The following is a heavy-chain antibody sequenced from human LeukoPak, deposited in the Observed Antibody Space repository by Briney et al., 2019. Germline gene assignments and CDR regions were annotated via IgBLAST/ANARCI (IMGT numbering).Heavy chain of an antibody. Sequence: PGGSLRLSCAASGFTFSSYWMSWVRQAPGQGLEWVANIKQDGSEKYYVDSVKGRFTISRDNAKNSLYLQMNSLRAEDTAVYYCARVAYYYDSSGREAFDIWGQGTMVTVSS. D-gene: IGHD3-22*01. V-gene: IGHV3-7*01. CDR1: GFTFSSYW. J-gene: IGHJ3*02. CDR3: ARVAYYYDSSGREAFDI. CDR2: IKQDGSEK.